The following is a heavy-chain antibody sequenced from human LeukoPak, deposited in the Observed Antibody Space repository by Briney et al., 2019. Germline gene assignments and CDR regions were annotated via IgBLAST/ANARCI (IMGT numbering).Heavy chain of an antibody. D-gene: IGHD3-22*01. V-gene: IGHV3-53*01. Sequence: GGSLRLSCAASGFIVSSNYTTWVRQAPGKGLEWISVIYTGGSTFYADSVKGRFTISRDNSKNTLYLQMNSLRAEDTAVYYCARVGSGYYYSSPDGMDVWGQGTTVTVSS. CDR1: GFIVSSNY. J-gene: IGHJ6*02. CDR2: IYTGGST. CDR3: ARVGSGYYYSSPDGMDV.